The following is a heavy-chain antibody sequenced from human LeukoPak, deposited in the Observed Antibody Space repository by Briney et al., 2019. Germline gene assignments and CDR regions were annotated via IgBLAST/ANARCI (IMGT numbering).Heavy chain of an antibody. CDR1: GFTFSSYA. Sequence: PGGSLRLSCAASGFTFSSYAMSWVHQAPGKGLEWVSGISTSGGSTYYADSVKGRFTISRDNSKNTLYLQMNSLRAEDTAVYYCAKTINSWNGFDYWGQGTLVTVSS. D-gene: IGHD1-1*01. CDR2: ISTSGGST. V-gene: IGHV3-23*01. CDR3: AKTINSWNGFDY. J-gene: IGHJ4*02.